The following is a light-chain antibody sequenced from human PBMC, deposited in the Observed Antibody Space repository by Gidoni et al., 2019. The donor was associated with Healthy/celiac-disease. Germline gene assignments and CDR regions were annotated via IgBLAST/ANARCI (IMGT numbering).Light chain of an antibody. Sequence: DIQMTQSPSSLSASVGDRVTITCRASQSISSYLNWYQQKPGKAHKLLIYAASSLHSGVPSRFSGSGSGTDFTLTISSLQPEDFATYYCQQSYSTLLTFGGGTQVEIK. CDR3: QQSYSTLLT. CDR1: QSISSY. V-gene: IGKV1-39*01. J-gene: IGKJ4*01. CDR2: AAS.